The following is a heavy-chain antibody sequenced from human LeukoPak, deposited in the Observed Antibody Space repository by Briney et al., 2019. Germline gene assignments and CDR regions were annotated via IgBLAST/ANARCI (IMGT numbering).Heavy chain of an antibody. CDR2: IYSGGST. J-gene: IGHJ4*02. Sequence: GGSLRLSCAASGFTFSDHAMSWVRQAPGKGLEWVSVIYSGGSTYYADSVKGRFTISRDNSKNTLYLQMNSLRAEDTAVYYCARDRDYYGSGSPIHWGQGTLVTVSS. CDR1: GFTFSDHA. CDR3: ARDRDYYGSGSPIH. V-gene: IGHV3-66*01. D-gene: IGHD3-10*01.